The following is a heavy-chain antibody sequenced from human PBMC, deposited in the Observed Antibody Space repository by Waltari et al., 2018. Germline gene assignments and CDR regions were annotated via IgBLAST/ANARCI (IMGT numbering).Heavy chain of an antibody. V-gene: IGHV3-48*03. CDR3: ARDRERREVYATRYYYYGMDV. Sequence: EEQLVESGGGLVQPGGSLRLSCAASGFTFSGYEMNWVRQAPGKGLEWVSYIGSGVTTKYYADSVKGRFTISRDNTKNLLFLHMNSLRAEDTAVYFCARDRERREVYATRYYYYGMDVWGQGTTVTVSS. CDR1: GFTFSGYE. J-gene: IGHJ6*02. CDR2: IGSGVTTK. D-gene: IGHD2-8*01.